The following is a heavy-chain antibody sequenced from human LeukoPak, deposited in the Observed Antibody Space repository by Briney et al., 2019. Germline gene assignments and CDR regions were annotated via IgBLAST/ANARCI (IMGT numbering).Heavy chain of an antibody. CDR1: GYTFTSYG. CDR2: ISAYNGNT. Sequence: ASVKVSCEASGYTFTSYGISWVRQAPGQGLEWMGWISAYNGNTNYAQKLQGRVTMTTDTSTSTAYMELRSLRSDDTAVYYCARVPSSSWGYYFDYWGQGTLVTVSS. V-gene: IGHV1-18*01. D-gene: IGHD6-13*01. J-gene: IGHJ4*02. CDR3: ARVPSSSWGYYFDY.